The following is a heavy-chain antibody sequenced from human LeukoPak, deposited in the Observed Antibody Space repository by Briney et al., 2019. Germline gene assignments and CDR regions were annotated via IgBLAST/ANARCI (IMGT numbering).Heavy chain of an antibody. CDR2: INDDGSDT. CDR1: GFTFKLYW. Sequence: PGGSLRLSCAASGFTFKLYWMHWVRQVPGKRPVWVSRINDDGSDTIYADSVRGRFTISRDDAKNTVYLQMNNLRAEDTAVYYCAREVGAPGYFQHWGQGTLVTVSS. V-gene: IGHV3-74*01. CDR3: AREVGAPGYFQH. J-gene: IGHJ1*01. D-gene: IGHD1-26*01.